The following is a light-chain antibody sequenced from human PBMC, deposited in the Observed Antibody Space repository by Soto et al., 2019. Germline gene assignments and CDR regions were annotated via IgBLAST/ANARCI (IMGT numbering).Light chain of an antibody. V-gene: IGKV1-5*03. CDR3: HQYYTYTWT. Sequence: DIQMTQSPSTLSGSVGDRVTITGRDSQTISSWLAWYQQTPGKAPKIMIYKASTLKSGVPSRFSGSGSGTEFALTISSLQPDDFAIYYCHQYYTYTWTFGQGTKVDIK. CDR2: KAS. J-gene: IGKJ1*01. CDR1: QTISSW.